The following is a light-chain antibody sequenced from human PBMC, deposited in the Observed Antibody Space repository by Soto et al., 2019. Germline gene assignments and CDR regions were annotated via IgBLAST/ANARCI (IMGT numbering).Light chain of an antibody. J-gene: IGLJ3*02. Sequence: QSALTQPPSASGTPGQKITISCSGSSSNIGSNSVYWYQQLPGTAPKLLIYANNQRHSGVPDRFSGSKSGTSASLADSGLRSEDEADYYCAAWDDSLSGPVFGGGTKLTVL. CDR3: AAWDDSLSGPV. V-gene: IGLV1-47*01. CDR2: ANN. CDR1: SSNIGSNS.